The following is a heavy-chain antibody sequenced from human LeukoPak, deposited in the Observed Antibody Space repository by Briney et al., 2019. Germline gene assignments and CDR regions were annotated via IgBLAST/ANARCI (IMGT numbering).Heavy chain of an antibody. Sequence: GGSLRLSCAASGFTVSSNYMSWVRQAPGKGLEWVSVIYSGGATYYGDSVKGRFSISRDNSKNTLYLQMNSLRVEDTAVYFCASRYCTGVNCFAASYMCMDVWGKGTTVTVSS. CDR2: IYSGGAT. CDR1: GFTVSSNY. J-gene: IGHJ6*03. V-gene: IGHV3-53*01. CDR3: ASRYCTGVNCFAASYMCMDV. D-gene: IGHD2-8*02.